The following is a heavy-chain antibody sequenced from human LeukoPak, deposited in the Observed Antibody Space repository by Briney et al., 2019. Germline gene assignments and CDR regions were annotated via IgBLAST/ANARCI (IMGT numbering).Heavy chain of an antibody. CDR1: GGSINSFY. CDR2: IYTSGST. J-gene: IGHJ4*02. D-gene: IGHD7-27*01. Sequence: PSETLSLTCTVSGGSINSFYWRWIRQSPGKGLEWIGYIYTSGSTNYNPSLKSRVTISVDTSKNQFSLRLSSVTAADTAVYYCASWGTGFDYWGQGTLVTVSS. V-gene: IGHV4-4*09. CDR3: ASWGTGFDY.